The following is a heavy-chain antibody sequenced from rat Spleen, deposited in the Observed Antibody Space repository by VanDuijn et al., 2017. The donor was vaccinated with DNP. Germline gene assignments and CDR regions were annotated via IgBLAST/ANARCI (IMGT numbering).Heavy chain of an antibody. Sequence: EVQLVESGGDLVQPGRSLKLSCVGSGFTFSYYWMTWIRQVPGKGLEWVASIKTGGGSTYYPDSVKGRFTISRDNAENTVYLQMNSLRSEDTATYYCLKHLDAWGQGTSVTVSS. CDR1: GFTFSYYW. CDR2: IKTGGGST. CDR3: LKHLDA. V-gene: IGHV5-58*01. J-gene: IGHJ4*01.